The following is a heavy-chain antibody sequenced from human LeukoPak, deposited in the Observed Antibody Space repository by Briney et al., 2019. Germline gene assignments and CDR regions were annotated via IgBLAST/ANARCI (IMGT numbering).Heavy chain of an antibody. CDR2: INHSGST. Sequence: PSETLSLICAVYGGSFSGYYWSWIRQPPGKGLEWIGDINHSGSTNYNPSLKSRVTISVDTSKNQFSLKLSSVTPADTAVYYCARSHAYRFGEFYDAFDIWGQGTMVTVSS. CDR1: GGSFSGYY. J-gene: IGHJ3*02. CDR3: ARSHAYRFGEFYDAFDI. V-gene: IGHV4-34*01. D-gene: IGHD3-10*01.